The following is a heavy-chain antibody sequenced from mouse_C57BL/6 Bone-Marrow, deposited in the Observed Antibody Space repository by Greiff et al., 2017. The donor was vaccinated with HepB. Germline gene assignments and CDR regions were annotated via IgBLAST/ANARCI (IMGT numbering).Heavy chain of an antibody. CDR2: IDPETGGT. V-gene: IGHV1-15*01. J-gene: IGHJ2*01. CDR3: TGECRHFYYFDY. Sequence: VQLQQSGAELVRPGASVTLSCKASGYTFTDYDMHWVKQTPVHGLDWIGAIDPETGGTTYNQKFKGKATLTADKSSSAAYMELRSLTSKDSAVYYCTGECRHFYYFDYWGKGTTLTVSS. D-gene: IGHD6-1*01. CDR1: GYTFTDYD.